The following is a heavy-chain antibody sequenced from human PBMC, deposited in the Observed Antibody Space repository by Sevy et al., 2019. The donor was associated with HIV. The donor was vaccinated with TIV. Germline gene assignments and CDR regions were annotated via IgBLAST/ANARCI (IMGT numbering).Heavy chain of an antibody. V-gene: IGHV3-30*04. Sequence: GGSLRLSCAASGFTFSSYAMHWVRQAPGKGLEWVAVISYDGSNKYYADSVKGRFTISRDNSKNTLYLQMNSLRAEDTAVYYCARWQQPGEGYFQHWGQGTLVTVSS. D-gene: IGHD6-13*01. CDR1: GFTFSSYA. J-gene: IGHJ1*01. CDR3: ARWQQPGEGYFQH. CDR2: ISYDGSNK.